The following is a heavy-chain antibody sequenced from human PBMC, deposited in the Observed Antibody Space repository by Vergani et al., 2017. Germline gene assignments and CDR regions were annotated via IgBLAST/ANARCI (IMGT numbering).Heavy chain of an antibody. Sequence: QVQLVQSGAEVKKPGASVKVSCKASGYTFTSYGISWVRQAPGQGLEWMGWISAYNGNTNYAQTLQGIVTMTTDTSTSTAYMELRSLRSDDTAVYYCARVPIYCSGGSCYWFDPWGQGTLVTVSS. D-gene: IGHD2-15*01. CDR2: ISAYNGNT. J-gene: IGHJ5*02. CDR3: ARVPIYCSGGSCYWFDP. V-gene: IGHV1-18*04. CDR1: GYTFTSYG.